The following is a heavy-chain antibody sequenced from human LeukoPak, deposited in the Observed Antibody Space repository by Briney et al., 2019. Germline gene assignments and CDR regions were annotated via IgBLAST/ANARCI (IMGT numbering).Heavy chain of an antibody. V-gene: IGHV1-69*06. D-gene: IGHD2-2*01. CDR2: IIPIFGTA. CDR1: GGTFSSYA. CDR3: AREKDIVGGPAARGGFDY. Sequence: SVKVSCKASGGTFSSYAISWVRQAPGQGLEWMGGIIPIFGTANYAQKFQGRVTITADKSTSTAYMELSSLRSEDTAVYYCAREKDIVGGPAARGGFDYWGQGTLVTVSS. J-gene: IGHJ4*02.